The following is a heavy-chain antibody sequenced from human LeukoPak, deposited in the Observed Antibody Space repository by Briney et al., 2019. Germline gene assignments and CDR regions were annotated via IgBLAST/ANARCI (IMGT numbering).Heavy chain of an antibody. Sequence: GGSLRLSCAASGFTFSSYAMSWVRQAPGRGLEWVSAISGSGGSTYYADSVKGRFTISRDNSKNTLYLQMNSLRAEDTAVYYCAKISVVVVPAATPYYFDYWDQGTLVTVSS. J-gene: IGHJ4*02. CDR3: AKISVVVVPAATPYYFDY. CDR2: ISGSGGST. V-gene: IGHV3-23*01. CDR1: GFTFSSYA. D-gene: IGHD2-2*01.